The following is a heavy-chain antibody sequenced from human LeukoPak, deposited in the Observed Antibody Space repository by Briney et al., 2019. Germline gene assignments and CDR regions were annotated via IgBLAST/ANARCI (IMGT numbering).Heavy chain of an antibody. CDR1: GGSFSGYY. V-gene: IGHV4-34*01. Sequence: NPSETLSLTCAVYGGSFSGYYWSWIRQPPGKGLEWIGEINHSGSTNYNPSLKSRVTISVDTSKNQFSLKLSSVTAADTAVYYCAGLGVVTVHTSLLRWFDPWGQGTLVTVSS. CDR2: INHSGST. CDR3: AGLGVVTVHTSLLRWFDP. D-gene: IGHD2-21*02. J-gene: IGHJ5*02.